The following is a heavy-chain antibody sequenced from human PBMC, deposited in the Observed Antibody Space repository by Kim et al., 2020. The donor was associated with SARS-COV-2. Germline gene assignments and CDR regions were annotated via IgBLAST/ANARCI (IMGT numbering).Heavy chain of an antibody. V-gene: IGHV4-39*01. J-gene: IGHJ4*02. CDR3: ARRRDTYFDF. D-gene: IGHD5-18*01. Sequence: SETLSLTCTVSGGSLSSSIFYWGWIRQPPWKGLEWIGTIYYSGNTYYNPSLKSRVTISVDTSKNQFSLKLSSMTAADTAVYYCARRRDTYFDFWGQGTLV. CDR2: IYYSGNT. CDR1: GGSLSSSIFY.